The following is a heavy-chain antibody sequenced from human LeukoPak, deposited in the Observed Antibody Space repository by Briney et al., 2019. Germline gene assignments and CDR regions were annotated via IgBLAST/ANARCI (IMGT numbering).Heavy chain of an antibody. Sequence: PSETLSLTCTVSGGSISSYYWSWIRQPPGKGLEWIGDIYYSGSTNYNPSLKSRVTISVDTSKNQFSLKLSSVTAADTAVYYCARGGWSGYSTTYYYYYYMDVWGKGTTVTVSS. D-gene: IGHD3-3*01. CDR2: IYYSGST. CDR1: GGSISSYY. CDR3: ARGGWSGYSTTYYYYYYMDV. J-gene: IGHJ6*03. V-gene: IGHV4-59*01.